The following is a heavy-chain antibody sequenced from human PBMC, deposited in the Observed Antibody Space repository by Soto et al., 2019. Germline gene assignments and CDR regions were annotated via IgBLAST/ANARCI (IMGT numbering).Heavy chain of an antibody. CDR2: IYYSGST. J-gene: IGHJ3*02. V-gene: IGHV4-30-4*01. Sequence: QVQLQESGPGLVKPSQTLSLTCTVSGGSISSGDYSWSWIRQPPGKGLEWIGYIYYSGSTYYNPSLKSRVTISVDTSKNQFSLKLSSVTAADTAVYFCARLPPMDHDAFDIWGQGTMVTVSS. CDR1: GGSISSGDYS. D-gene: IGHD3-10*01. CDR3: ARLPPMDHDAFDI.